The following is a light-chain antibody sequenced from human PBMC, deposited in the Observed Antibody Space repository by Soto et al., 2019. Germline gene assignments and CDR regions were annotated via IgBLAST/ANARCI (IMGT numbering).Light chain of an antibody. V-gene: IGKV2-28*01. Sequence: DIVMTQSPLSLPVTPGEPASISCRSSQSLLHSNGYTYLGWYLQKPGQSPQLLIYLVSTRASGVPDRFSGSGSGTDFTLKISRVEAEDVGVYYCMQTLQTPWTFGQGTKVEIK. J-gene: IGKJ1*01. CDR1: QSLLHSNGYTY. CDR3: MQTLQTPWT. CDR2: LVS.